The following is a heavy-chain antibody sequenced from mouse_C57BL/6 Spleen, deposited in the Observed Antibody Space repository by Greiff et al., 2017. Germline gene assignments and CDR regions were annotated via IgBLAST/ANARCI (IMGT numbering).Heavy chain of an antibody. D-gene: IGHD1-1*01. V-gene: IGHV1-52*01. J-gene: IGHJ2*01. CDR1: GYTFTSYW. Sequence: QVQLKQPGAELVRPGSSVKLSCKASGYTFTSYWMHWVKQRPIQGLEWIGNIDPSDSEPHYNQKFKDKATLTVDKSSSTAYMQLSSLTSEDSAVYYCARGITTVVAHYFDYWGQGTTLTVSS. CDR3: ARGITTVVAHYFDY. CDR2: IDPSDSEP.